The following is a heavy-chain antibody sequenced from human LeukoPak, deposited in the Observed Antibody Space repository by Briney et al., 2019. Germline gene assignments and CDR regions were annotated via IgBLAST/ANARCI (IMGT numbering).Heavy chain of an antibody. Sequence: GGSLRLSCAASGFTFSSYAMSWVRQAPGKGLEWVSAISGGGGSTYYADSVKGRFTISRDNSKNTLYLQMNSLRAEDTAVYYCAKDLWSGYYSGYFDYWGQGTLVTVSS. J-gene: IGHJ4*02. CDR2: ISGGGGST. D-gene: IGHD3-3*01. V-gene: IGHV3-23*01. CDR1: GFTFSSYA. CDR3: AKDLWSGYYSGYFDY.